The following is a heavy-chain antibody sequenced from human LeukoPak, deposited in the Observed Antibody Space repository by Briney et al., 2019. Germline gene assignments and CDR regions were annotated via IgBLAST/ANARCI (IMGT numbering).Heavy chain of an antibody. CDR2: ISYDGSNK. CDR1: GFTFSNYC. J-gene: IGHJ4*02. Sequence: GGSLRLSCAASGFTFSNYCMHWVRQAPGKGLEWVALISYDGSNKYFADSVKGRFTIPRDNSKNTLYPQMHSVRAEDTAVYYCAKDNVAAAGRYFDYWGQGTLVTVSS. CDR3: AKDNVAAAGRYFDY. V-gene: IGHV3-30*18. D-gene: IGHD6-13*01.